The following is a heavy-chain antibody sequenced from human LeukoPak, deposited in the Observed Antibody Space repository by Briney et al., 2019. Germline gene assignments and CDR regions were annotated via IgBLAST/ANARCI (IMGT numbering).Heavy chain of an antibody. J-gene: IGHJ4*02. V-gene: IGHV3-7*04. CDR2: IKQDGSEK. CDR1: GFTFSSYL. CDR3: ARAYGDYYGY. Sequence: GGSLRLSCAASGFTFSSYLMSWVRQAPGKGLEWVANIKQDGSEKSYVDSVKGRFTISRDNAKNSLYLQMNSLRAEDTAVYYCARAYGDYYGYWGQGTLVTVSS. D-gene: IGHD4-17*01.